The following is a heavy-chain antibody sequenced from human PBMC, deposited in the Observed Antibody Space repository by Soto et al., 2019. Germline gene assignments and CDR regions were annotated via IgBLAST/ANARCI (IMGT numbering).Heavy chain of an antibody. D-gene: IGHD5-12*01. J-gene: IGHJ6*02. Sequence: ASVKVSCKVSGYTLTELSMHWVRQAPGKGREWMGGFDPEDGETIYAQKFQGRVTMTEDTSTDTAYMELSSLRSEDTAVYYCARYIRTKRGYGGYDYYYYGMDVWGQGTTVTVSS. CDR1: GYTLTELS. CDR2: FDPEDGET. CDR3: ARYIRTKRGYGGYDYYYYGMDV. V-gene: IGHV1-24*01.